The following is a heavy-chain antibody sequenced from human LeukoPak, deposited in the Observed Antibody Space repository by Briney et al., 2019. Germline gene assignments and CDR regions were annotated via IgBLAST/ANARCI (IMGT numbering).Heavy chain of an antibody. Sequence: PSETLSLTCTVSGDSFTSVTDYWAWIRQSPGKGLEWIATGDYSGGTYYNPSLESRVAISADMSKNQISLQLTSVTGADTAVYYCAGERGEEYSSGWYKTNFFYNWGQGIRVTVSS. CDR3: AGERGEEYSSGWYKTNFFYN. J-gene: IGHJ4*02. CDR1: GDSFTSVTDY. D-gene: IGHD6-19*01. V-gene: IGHV4-39*07. CDR2: GDYSGGT.